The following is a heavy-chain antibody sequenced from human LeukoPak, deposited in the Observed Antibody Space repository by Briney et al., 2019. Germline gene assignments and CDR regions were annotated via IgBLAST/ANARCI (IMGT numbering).Heavy chain of an antibody. Sequence: ASVKVSCKASGYTFTSYGISWVRQAPGQGLEWMGWISAYNGNTDYAQKLQGRVTMTTDTSTSTAYMELSSLRSEDAAVYYCARGDYGDFRNWFDPWGQGTLVTVSS. J-gene: IGHJ5*02. CDR3: ARGDYGDFRNWFDP. CDR1: GYTFTSYG. V-gene: IGHV1-18*01. D-gene: IGHD4-17*01. CDR2: ISAYNGNT.